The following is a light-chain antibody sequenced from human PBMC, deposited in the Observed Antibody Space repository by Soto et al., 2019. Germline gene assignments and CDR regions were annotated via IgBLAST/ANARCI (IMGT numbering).Light chain of an antibody. V-gene: IGKV1-39*01. CDR2: AAT. Sequence: DIQMTQSPSSLSASVGDTITITCRASQTISDCLNWYQQKPGKAPKLLIYAATSLQSGFPSRFSVSGSGTDFNLTITALQPADFVTYYCQQTYSPLWTFGQGTTVESK. CDR1: QTISDC. CDR3: QQTYSPLWT. J-gene: IGKJ1*01.